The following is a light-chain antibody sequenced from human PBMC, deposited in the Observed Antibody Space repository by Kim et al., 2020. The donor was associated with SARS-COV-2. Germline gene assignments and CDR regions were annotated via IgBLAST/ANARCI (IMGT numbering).Light chain of an antibody. CDR3: QSYDSSNQV. V-gene: IGLV6-57*01. CDR2: EDN. Sequence: GNTVTSPFTRSSGSIASNDVQWYQQRPGSSPTTVIYEDNQRPSGVPDRFSGSIDSSSNSASLTISGLKTEDEADYYCQSYDSSNQVFGGGTQLTVL. CDR1: SGSIASND. J-gene: IGLJ3*02.